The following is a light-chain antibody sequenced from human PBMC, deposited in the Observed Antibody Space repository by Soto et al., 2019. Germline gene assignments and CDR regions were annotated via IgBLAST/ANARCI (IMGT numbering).Light chain of an antibody. CDR1: SSDVGGYNY. V-gene: IGLV2-14*01. J-gene: IGLJ2*01. CDR3: SSYTSRSTLVV. CDR2: DVS. Sequence: QSVLTQPASVSGSPGQSITISCTGTSSDVGGYNYVSWYQQHPGKAPKVMIYDVSNRPSGVSNRFSGSKSGNTASLTISGLQAEDEADYSCSSYTSRSTLVVFGGGTELTVL.